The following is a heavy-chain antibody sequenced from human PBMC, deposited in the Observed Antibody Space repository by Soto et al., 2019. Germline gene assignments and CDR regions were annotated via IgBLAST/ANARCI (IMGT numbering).Heavy chain of an antibody. CDR1: GGSFSGYY. Sequence: SETLSLTCAVYGGSFSGYYWSWIRQPPGKGLEWIGEINHSGSTNYNPSLKSRVTISVDTSKNQFSLKLSSVTAADTAVYYCARGFAAAGTYYYYGMDFWGQGTTVTVSS. CDR3: ARGFAAAGTYYYYGMDF. J-gene: IGHJ6*02. D-gene: IGHD6-13*01. CDR2: INHSGST. V-gene: IGHV4-34*01.